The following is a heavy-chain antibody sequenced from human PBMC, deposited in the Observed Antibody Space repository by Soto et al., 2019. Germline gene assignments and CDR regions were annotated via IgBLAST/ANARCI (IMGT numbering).Heavy chain of an antibody. V-gene: IGHV1-8*01. J-gene: IGHJ6*03. CDR1: GYTFTRYD. Sequence: GASVKVSCKASGYTFTRYDITWVRQATGQGLEWMGWMNPQTGNTAYAEKLQGRVTMTRNTSINTAYMELSGLRSEDTAVYYCARLSEESSSSNYYYFYMDVWGKGSTVTVSS. CDR3: ARLSEESSSSNYYYFYMDV. CDR2: MNPQTGNT. D-gene: IGHD6-6*01.